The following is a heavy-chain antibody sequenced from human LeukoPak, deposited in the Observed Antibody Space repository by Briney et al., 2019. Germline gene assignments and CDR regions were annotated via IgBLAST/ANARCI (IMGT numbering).Heavy chain of an antibody. J-gene: IGHJ4*02. V-gene: IGHV3-23*01. CDR2: LSGGGDSR. CDR1: GFAFSNYA. CDR3: AKAVRSMVTGGGYFDS. D-gene: IGHD3-10*01. Sequence: GGSLRLSCAASGFAFSNYAMSWVRQAPGKGLEWVSSLSGGGDSRYYADSVMGRFTISRDNSKNTLYLQMNSLRAEDTAVYYCAKAVRSMVTGGGYFDSWGQGTLVTVS.